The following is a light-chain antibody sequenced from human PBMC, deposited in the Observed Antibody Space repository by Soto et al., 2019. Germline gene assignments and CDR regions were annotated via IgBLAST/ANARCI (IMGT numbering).Light chain of an antibody. CDR2: AAS. CDR1: QSIISY. Sequence: DIQMTQSPSSLSASVGDRVTITCRASQSIISYINWYQQKPGKAPKLLIYAASSLQSGVPSRFSGSGYGTDFSLTISSLQPEDFATYYCQQSYSTPLYTFGQGTKVEIK. V-gene: IGKV1-39*01. J-gene: IGKJ2*01. CDR3: QQSYSTPLYT.